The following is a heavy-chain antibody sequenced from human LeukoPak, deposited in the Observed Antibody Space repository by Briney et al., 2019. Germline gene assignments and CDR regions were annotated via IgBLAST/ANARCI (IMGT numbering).Heavy chain of an antibody. CDR3: ARLELEQRSWFDP. V-gene: IGHV1-18*01. CDR2: IGTYSGNT. Sequence: ASVKVSCKASGYTFTSYRITWVRQAPGQGLVWMGWIGTYSGNTIYTQKFQGRLTMTTDTSTTTAYMELRSLRSDDTAVYYCARLELEQRSWFDPWGQGTLVTVSS. CDR1: GYTFTSYR. D-gene: IGHD1/OR15-1a*01. J-gene: IGHJ5*02.